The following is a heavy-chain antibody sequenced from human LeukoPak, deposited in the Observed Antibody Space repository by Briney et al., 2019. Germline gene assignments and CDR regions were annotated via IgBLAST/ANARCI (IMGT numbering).Heavy chain of an antibody. V-gene: IGHV3-49*04. J-gene: IGHJ6*02. CDR2: IRSKAYGGST. CDR3: TRMNYYYGMDV. CDR1: GFTFADYA. Sequence: PGGSLRLSCTASGFTFADYAMSWVRQAPGKGLEWVGFIRSKAYGGSTEYAASVKGRFTISRDDSKSIAYLQMNSLKTEDTAVYYCTRMNYYYGMDVWGQGTTVTVSS.